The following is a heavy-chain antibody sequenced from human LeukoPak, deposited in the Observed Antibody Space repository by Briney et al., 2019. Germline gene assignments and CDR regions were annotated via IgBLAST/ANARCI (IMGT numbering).Heavy chain of an antibody. CDR2: ISSNGGST. CDR1: GFTFSSYA. J-gene: IGHJ4*02. D-gene: IGHD6-19*01. Sequence: GGSLRLSCSASGFTFSSYAMHWVRQAPGKGLEYVSAISSNGGSTYYADSVKGRFTISRDNSKNTLYLQMSSLRAEDTAVYYCVKDTTSSGWYISLGYWGQGTLVTVSS. CDR3: VKDTTSSGWYISLGY. V-gene: IGHV3-64D*06.